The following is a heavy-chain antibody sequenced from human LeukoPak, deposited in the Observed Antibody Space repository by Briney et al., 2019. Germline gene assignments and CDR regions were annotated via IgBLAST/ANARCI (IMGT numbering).Heavy chain of an antibody. Sequence: GGSLRLSCAASGFTVSSNYMSGVRQAPGKGLEWVSVIYSGGSTYYADSVKGRFTISRDNSKNTLYLQMNSLRADDTAVYYCARGARVGATYSYGMDVWGQGTTVTVSS. V-gene: IGHV3-53*01. D-gene: IGHD1-26*01. J-gene: IGHJ6*02. CDR3: ARGARVGATYSYGMDV. CDR1: GFTVSSNY. CDR2: IYSGGST.